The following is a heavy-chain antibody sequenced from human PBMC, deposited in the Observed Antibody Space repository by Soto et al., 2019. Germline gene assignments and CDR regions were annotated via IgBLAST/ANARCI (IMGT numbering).Heavy chain of an antibody. CDR1: GYTFTSYY. J-gene: IGHJ6*02. CDR3: AREVGVRIAASVTLCQDYHYGMDV. V-gene: IGHV1-46*01. CDR2: INPSGGST. Sequence: ASVKVSCKASGYTFTSYYMHWVRQAPGQGLEWMGIINPSGGSTSYAQKFQGRVTMTRDTSTSTVYMELSSLRSEDTAVYYCAREVGVRIAASVTLCQDYHYGMDVWGQGTTVPVSS. D-gene: IGHD6-13*01.